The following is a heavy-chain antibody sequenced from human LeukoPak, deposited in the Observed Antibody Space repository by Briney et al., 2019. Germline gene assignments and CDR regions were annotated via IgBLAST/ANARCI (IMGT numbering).Heavy chain of an antibody. J-gene: IGHJ3*02. V-gene: IGHV1-2*02. D-gene: IGHD3-10*01. CDR3: ARVQRWFGEEALDI. CDR2: INPNSGGT. CDR1: GYTFTSYC. Sequence: ASVKVSCKASGYTFTSYCMHWVRQAPGQGLEWMGWINPNSGGTNYAQKFQGRVNMTRDTSISTAYMELRRLRSDDTAVYYCARVQRWFGEEALDIWGQGTMVTVSS.